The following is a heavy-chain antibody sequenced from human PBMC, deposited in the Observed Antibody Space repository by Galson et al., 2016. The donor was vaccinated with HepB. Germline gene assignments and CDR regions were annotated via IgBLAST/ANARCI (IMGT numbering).Heavy chain of an antibody. Sequence: SLRLSCAASGLTFSDYAMHWVRQAPGKGLEWVAVILLDGTNKYYGDSVRGRFTISRDNSMNTVYLQMNSLRAEDTALYYCASNLDPAAIMPAFDLWGQGTMVTVSS. J-gene: IGHJ3*01. CDR1: GLTFSDYA. CDR2: ILLDGTNK. CDR3: ASNLDPAAIMPAFDL. V-gene: IGHV3-30*03. D-gene: IGHD2-2*01.